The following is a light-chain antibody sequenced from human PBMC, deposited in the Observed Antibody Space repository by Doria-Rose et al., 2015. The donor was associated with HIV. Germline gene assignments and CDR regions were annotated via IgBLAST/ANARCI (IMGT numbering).Light chain of an antibody. CDR2: DGS. CDR1: QSFSSTY. Sequence: EIVLTQSPGTLSLSSGERATLSCRASQSFSSTYLACYQQKPGQAPSLLIYDGSTRATGIPDRFSASGSGTDFTLTINRLEPEDFALYYCHQYGTSWTFGQGTKVEI. V-gene: IGKV3-20*01. J-gene: IGKJ1*01. CDR3: HQYGTSWT.